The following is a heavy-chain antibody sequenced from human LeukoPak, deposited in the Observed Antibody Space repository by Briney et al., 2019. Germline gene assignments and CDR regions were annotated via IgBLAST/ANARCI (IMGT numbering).Heavy chain of an antibody. D-gene: IGHD3-16*02. CDR3: AGITFGGVIVHD. V-gene: IGHV4-34*01. Sequence: SETLSLTCAVYGGSFSGYYWSWIRKPPGKGLEWIGEINHSGSTNYNPSLKSRVTISVDTSKNQFSLKLSSVTAADTAVYYCAGITFGGVIVHDWGQGTLVTVSS. CDR2: INHSGST. CDR1: GGSFSGYY. J-gene: IGHJ4*02.